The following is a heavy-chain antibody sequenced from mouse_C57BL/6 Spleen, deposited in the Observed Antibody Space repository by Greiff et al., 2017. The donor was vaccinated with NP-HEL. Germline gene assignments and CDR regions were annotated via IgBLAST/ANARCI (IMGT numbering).Heavy chain of an antibody. CDR2: IYPGDGDT. Sequence: VQLQQSGPELVKPGASVKISCKASGYAFSSSWMNWVKQRPGKGLEWIGRIYPGDGDTNYNGKFKGKATLTADKSSSTAYMQLSSLTSEDSAVYFCARGELSYAMDYWGQGTSVTVSS. V-gene: IGHV1-82*01. CDR3: ARGELSYAMDY. J-gene: IGHJ4*01. CDR1: GYAFSSSW.